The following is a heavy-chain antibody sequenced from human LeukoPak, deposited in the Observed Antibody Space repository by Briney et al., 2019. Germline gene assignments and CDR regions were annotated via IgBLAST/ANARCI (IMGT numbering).Heavy chain of an antibody. V-gene: IGHV5-10-1*01. CDR1: GYSFTTYW. CDR3: ARTARSGRAYDAFNI. J-gene: IGHJ3*02. D-gene: IGHD1-26*01. CDR2: IDPSDSYT. Sequence: GESLKISCKVSGYSFTTYWITWVRQMPGKGLEWMGRIDPSDSYTNYSPSFQGHVTISADKSISTAYVQWSSLKASDTAMYYCARTARSGRAYDAFNIWGQGTMVTASS.